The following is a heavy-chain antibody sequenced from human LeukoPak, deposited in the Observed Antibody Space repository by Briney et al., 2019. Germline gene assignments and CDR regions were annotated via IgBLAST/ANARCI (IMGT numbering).Heavy chain of an antibody. D-gene: IGHD5-24*01. V-gene: IGHV3-48*04. CDR2: IDTSSTTM. Sequence: PGGSLRLSCAASGLTFSKYSMTWVRQAPGKGLEWVSFIDTSSTTMYYTDSVKGRFTISRDNAKNSLYLQMNSLKVEDTAIYYCARDRDGWDGYNPPGYWGQGTLVTVSS. J-gene: IGHJ4*02. CDR3: ARDRDGWDGYNPPGY. CDR1: GLTFSKYS.